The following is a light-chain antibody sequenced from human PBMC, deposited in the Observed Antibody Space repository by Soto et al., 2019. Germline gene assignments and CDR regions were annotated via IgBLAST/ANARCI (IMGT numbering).Light chain of an antibody. CDR2: AAS. J-gene: IGKJ5*01. V-gene: IGKV3-11*01. Sequence: EIVLTQSPASLSLYPGERATLSSRASQSVDSHLVWYQQKPGQAPRLLIFAASNRATGIPVRFSGSGSGTDFTLAINRLEPDDFAVYYCQQRSDWPITFGQGTRLEIK. CDR3: QQRSDWPIT. CDR1: QSVDSH.